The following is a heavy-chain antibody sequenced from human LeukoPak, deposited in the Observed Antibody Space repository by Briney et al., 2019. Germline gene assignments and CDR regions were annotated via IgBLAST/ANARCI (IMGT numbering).Heavy chain of an antibody. V-gene: IGHV3-48*03. CDR2: ISSSGSII. CDR1: GFTFSSYE. Sequence: PGGSLRLSCAASGFTFSSYEMNWVRQAPGKGLEWVSYISSSGSIIYYTHSVKGRFTISRDNAKNSLYLQMNSLRADDTAVYYCASNTVVRGVIRETGYGMDVWGQGTTVTVSS. D-gene: IGHD3-10*01. CDR3: ASNTVVRGVIRETGYGMDV. J-gene: IGHJ6*02.